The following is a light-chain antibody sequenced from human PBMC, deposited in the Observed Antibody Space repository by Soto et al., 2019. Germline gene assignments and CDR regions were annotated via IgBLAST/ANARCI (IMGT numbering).Light chain of an antibody. CDR2: GAS. V-gene: IGKV3-20*01. Sequence: EIVLTQSPGTLSLSPGERATLSCRASQSVSSYLAWYQQKPGQAPRLLVYGASSRATGIPDRFSGSGSGIDFTLTISRLEPEELAVYYCQQYLSSPPTFGGGTKVETK. CDR1: QSVSSY. J-gene: IGKJ4*01. CDR3: QQYLSSPPT.